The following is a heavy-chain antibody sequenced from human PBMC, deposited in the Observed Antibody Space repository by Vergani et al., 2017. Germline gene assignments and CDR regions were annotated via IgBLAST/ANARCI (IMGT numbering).Heavy chain of an antibody. CDR1: GFSFPGYA. D-gene: IGHD3-22*01. Sequence: EVQLLESGGGLVQPGGSLRLSCEASGFSFPGYAMSWVRQAPGKGLEWVSSVSGSSATPYYADSVKGRFIISRDNSKNTLYLQMNSLRAEDTAVYYCAKGVDSSGYYAFDYWGQGTLVTVSS. J-gene: IGHJ4*02. CDR3: AKGVDSSGYYAFDY. CDR2: VSGSSATP. V-gene: IGHV3-23*01.